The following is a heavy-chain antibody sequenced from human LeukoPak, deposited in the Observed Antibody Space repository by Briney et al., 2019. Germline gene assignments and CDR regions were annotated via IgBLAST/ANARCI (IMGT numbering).Heavy chain of an antibody. CDR1: GGSISSHY. CDR2: IYYSGST. V-gene: IGHV4-59*08. Sequence: SETLSLTCTVSGGSISSHYWSWIRQPPGKGLEWIGYIYYSGSTNYNPSLKSRVTISVDTSKNQFSLKLSSVTAADTAVYYCARSRFGELLIWFDPWGQGTLVTVSS. D-gene: IGHD3-10*01. J-gene: IGHJ5*02. CDR3: ARSRFGELLIWFDP.